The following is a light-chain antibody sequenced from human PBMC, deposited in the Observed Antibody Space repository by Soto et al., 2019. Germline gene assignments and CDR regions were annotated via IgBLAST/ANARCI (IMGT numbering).Light chain of an antibody. Sequence: EIVLTQSPGTLSLSPGERATLSCRASQSVCSYLAWYQKKPGQAPRLLIYGASRRATGVPDRFSGSGSGTDFTLTIGRLESEDFAVYYCQQYGSSPSFGPGTKVDIK. CDR1: QSVCSY. CDR2: GAS. V-gene: IGKV3-20*01. CDR3: QQYGSSPS. J-gene: IGKJ3*01.